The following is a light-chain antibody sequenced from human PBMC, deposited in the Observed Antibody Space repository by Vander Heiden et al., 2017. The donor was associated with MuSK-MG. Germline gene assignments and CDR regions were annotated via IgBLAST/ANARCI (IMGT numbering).Light chain of an antibody. J-gene: IGLJ3*02. CDR1: SSDVGGYNY. V-gene: IGLV2-14*03. CDR2: DVS. Sequence: QSALTQPAAVSGSPGQAITIPCTGTSSDVGGYNYGSWYQQHPGKAPKLMIYDVSNRPSGVSNRFSGSKSGNTASLTISGLQAEDEADYYCSSYTSSSTVVFGGGTKLTVL. CDR3: SSYTSSSTVV.